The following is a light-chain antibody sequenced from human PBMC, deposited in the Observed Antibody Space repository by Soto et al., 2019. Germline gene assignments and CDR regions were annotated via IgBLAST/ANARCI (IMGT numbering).Light chain of an antibody. CDR3: QRYGNSTT. CDR2: GAS. J-gene: IGKJ1*01. Sequence: ETMMTQSPDTLSVSLGERATLSCRASQSLRSSLAWYQQKPGQAPRLLIYGASSRATGIPVRLSGSGSGTDFTLTIRRLEPEDFAVYYCQRYGNSTTFGQGTKVDIK. CDR1: QSLRSS. V-gene: IGKV3-20*01.